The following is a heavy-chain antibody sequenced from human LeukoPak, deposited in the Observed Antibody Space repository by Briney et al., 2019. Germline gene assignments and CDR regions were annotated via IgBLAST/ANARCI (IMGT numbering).Heavy chain of an antibody. D-gene: IGHD6-13*01. J-gene: IGHJ5*02. V-gene: IGHV3-13*01. Sequence: GGSLRLPCAASGFTFSSYDMHWVRQATGKGLEWVSAIGTAGDTYYPGSVKGRFTISRENAKNSLYLQMNSLRAEDTAVYYCARGLYSSSWYKFDPWGQGTLVTVSS. CDR1: GFTFSSYD. CDR2: IGTAGDT. CDR3: ARGLYSSSWYKFDP.